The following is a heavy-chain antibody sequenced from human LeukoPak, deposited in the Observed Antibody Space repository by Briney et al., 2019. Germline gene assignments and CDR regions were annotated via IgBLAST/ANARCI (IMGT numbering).Heavy chain of an antibody. D-gene: IGHD3-9*01. CDR1: EFTFSSYA. CDR2: ISYDGSNK. Sequence: PGGSLRLSCAASEFTFSSYAMSWVRQAPGKGLEWVAVISYDGSNKYYADSVKGRFTISRDNSKNTLYLQMNSLRAEDTAVYYCASLADILTGYYYLPHWGQGTLVTVSS. J-gene: IGHJ4*02. CDR3: ASLADILTGYYYLPH. V-gene: IGHV3-30-3*01.